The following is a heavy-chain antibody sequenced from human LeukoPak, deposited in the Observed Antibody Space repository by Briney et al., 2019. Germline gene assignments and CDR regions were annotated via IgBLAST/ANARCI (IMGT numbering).Heavy chain of an antibody. V-gene: IGHV3-30*02. CDR2: IRYDGSNK. D-gene: IGHD3-3*01. CDR3: ARASRFLEWLLWVRSSTRDYYYYYMDV. CDR1: GFTFSSYG. Sequence: GGSLRLSCAASGFTFSSYGMHWVRQAPGKGLGWVAFIRYDGSNKYYADSVKGRFTISRDNSKNTLYLQMNSLRAEDTAVYYCARASRFLEWLLWVRSSTRDYYYYYMDVWGKGTTVTVSS. J-gene: IGHJ6*03.